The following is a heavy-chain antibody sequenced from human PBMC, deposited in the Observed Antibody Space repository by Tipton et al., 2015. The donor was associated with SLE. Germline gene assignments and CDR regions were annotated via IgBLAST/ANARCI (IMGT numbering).Heavy chain of an antibody. CDR1: GFTFSSYS. CDR3: ARDLGELSLYYYDGMNV. Sequence: SLRLSCAASGFTFSSYSMNWVRQAPGKGLEWVSSISSSSSYIYYADSVKGRFTISRDNAKNSLYPQMNSLRAEDTAVYYCARDLGELSLYYYDGMNVWGQGTTVTVSS. J-gene: IGHJ6*02. D-gene: IGHD3-16*02. CDR2: ISSSSSYI. V-gene: IGHV3-21*03.